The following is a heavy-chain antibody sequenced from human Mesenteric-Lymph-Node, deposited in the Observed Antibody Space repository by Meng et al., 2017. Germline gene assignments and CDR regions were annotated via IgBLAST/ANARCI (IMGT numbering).Heavy chain of an antibody. V-gene: IGHV1-2*06. CDR3: ARILVPGSQDY. CDR1: GYTFTSYD. CDR2: INPNSGGT. Sequence: ASVKVSCKASGYTFTSYDINWVRQATGQGLEWMGRINPNSGGTNYAQKFQGRVTMTRDTSISTACMELSRLRSDDTAVYYCARILVPGSQDYWGQGTLVTVSS. D-gene: IGHD6-13*01. J-gene: IGHJ4*02.